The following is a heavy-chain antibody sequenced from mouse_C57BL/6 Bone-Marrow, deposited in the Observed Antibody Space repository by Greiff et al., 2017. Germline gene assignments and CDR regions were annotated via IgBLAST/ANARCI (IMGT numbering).Heavy chain of an antibody. J-gene: IGHJ3*01. CDR2: FRNKANNHAT. CDR3: TRRGLGRGFAY. D-gene: IGHD4-1*01. Sequence: EVKLQESGGGLVQPGGSMKLSCAASGFTFSDAWMDWVRQSPEKGLEWVAEFRNKANNHATYYAESVKGRFTISRDDSKSSVYLQMNSLRAEDTGIYYCTRRGLGRGFAYWGQGTLVTVSA. V-gene: IGHV6-6*01. CDR1: GFTFSDAW.